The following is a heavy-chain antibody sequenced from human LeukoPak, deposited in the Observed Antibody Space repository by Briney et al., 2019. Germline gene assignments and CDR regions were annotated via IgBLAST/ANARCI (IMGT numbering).Heavy chain of an antibody. J-gene: IGHJ4*02. CDR2: MYYSGNT. CDR1: GGSISSSNYY. D-gene: IGHD3-16*02. CDR3: ARTLGWASSRYPFDG. V-gene: IGHV4-39*01. Sequence: SETLSLTCTVSGGSISSSNYYWGWIRQPPGRGLEWIGSMYYSGNTDYNPSLKSRVTVSVDTSKNQFSLKVNSVTAADTAVYYCARTLGWASSRYPFDGWGQGTLVTVSS.